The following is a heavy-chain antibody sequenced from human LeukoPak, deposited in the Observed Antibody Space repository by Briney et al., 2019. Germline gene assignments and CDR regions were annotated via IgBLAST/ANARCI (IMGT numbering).Heavy chain of an antibody. D-gene: IGHD5-24*01. V-gene: IGHV3-64*01. J-gene: IGHJ4*02. Sequence: PGGSLSLSCAASGFAFSTYAMHWVRQAPGKELEYVSAISSNGGSTYYANSVKGRFTISRDNSRNTLFLQMGSLRAEDMAVYYCARDSGGDAYNDYFDCWGQGTLVTVSS. CDR2: ISSNGGST. CDR1: GFAFSTYA. CDR3: ARDSGGDAYNDYFDC.